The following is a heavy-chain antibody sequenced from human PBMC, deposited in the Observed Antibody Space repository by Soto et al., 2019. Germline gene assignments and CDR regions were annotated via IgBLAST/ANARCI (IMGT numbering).Heavy chain of an antibody. Sequence: GGSLRLSCAASGFIFSNYSMNWVRQAPGKGLEWVSSISSSSGYIYYADSVKGRFTISRDNAKNSLYLQMNSLRAEDTAVYYCARDRVYSSSYPYFFDYWGQGTLVTVSS. D-gene: IGHD6-13*01. V-gene: IGHV3-21*01. CDR2: ISSSSGYI. CDR1: GFIFSNYS. J-gene: IGHJ4*02. CDR3: ARDRVYSSSYPYFFDY.